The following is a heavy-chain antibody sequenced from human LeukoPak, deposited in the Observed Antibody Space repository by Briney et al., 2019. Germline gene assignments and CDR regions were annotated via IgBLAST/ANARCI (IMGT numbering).Heavy chain of an antibody. V-gene: IGHV4-34*01. J-gene: IGHJ2*01. CDR3: ARRRVVVVAATVPSLKRYWYFDL. D-gene: IGHD2-15*01. CDR1: GGSFSGYY. CDR2: INHSGGT. Sequence: SETLSLTCAVYGGSFSGYYWSWIRQPPGKGLEWIGEINHSGGTNYNPSLKSRVTISVDTSKNQFSLKLSSVTAADTAVYYCARRRVVVVAATVPSLKRYWYFDLWGRGTLVTVSS.